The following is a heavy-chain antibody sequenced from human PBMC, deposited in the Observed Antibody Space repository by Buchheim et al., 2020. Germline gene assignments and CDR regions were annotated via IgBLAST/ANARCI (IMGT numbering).Heavy chain of an antibody. CDR2: ISGSGTST. J-gene: IGHJ4*02. CDR1: GFTFSSFG. CDR3: AKDPIVVSTPIGYFDS. Sequence: EVQLLESGGGLVQPGGSLRLSCAASGFTFSSFGMSWVRQAPGKGPEWISGISGSGTSTYYADSVKGRFTISRDNSNNTVFLQMNSLRAEDTAMYYCAKDPIVVSTPIGYFDSWGQGTL. D-gene: IGHD2-2*01. V-gene: IGHV3-23*01.